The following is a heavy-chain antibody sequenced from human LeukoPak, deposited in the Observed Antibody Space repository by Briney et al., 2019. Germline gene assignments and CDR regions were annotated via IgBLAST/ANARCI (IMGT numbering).Heavy chain of an antibody. V-gene: IGHV4-39*07. Sequence: SETLSLTCTVSGGSISSSSYYWGWIRQPPGKGLEWIGSIYYSGSTYYNPSLKSRVTISVDTSKNQFSLKLSSVTAADTAVYYCARAIVVVVAATPVSYWFDPWGQGTLVTVSS. J-gene: IGHJ5*02. CDR3: ARAIVVVVAATPVSYWFDP. D-gene: IGHD2-15*01. CDR1: GGSISSSSYY. CDR2: IYYSGST.